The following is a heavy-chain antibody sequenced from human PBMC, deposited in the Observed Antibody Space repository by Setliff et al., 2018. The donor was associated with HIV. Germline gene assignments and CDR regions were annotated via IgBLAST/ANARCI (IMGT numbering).Heavy chain of an antibody. CDR3: ARGLVVVTDSDYDTNYYYYYYMDV. J-gene: IGHJ6*03. V-gene: IGHV4-31*03. D-gene: IGHD5-12*01. CDR2: IYYSGST. CDR1: GGSISSGGYY. Sequence: PSETLSLTCTVSGGSISSGGYYWSWIRQHPGKGLEWIGYIYYSGSTYYNPSLKSRVTISIDTSKNQFSLKLSSVTAADTAVYYCARGLVVVTDSDYDTNYYYYYYMDVWGKGTTVTV.